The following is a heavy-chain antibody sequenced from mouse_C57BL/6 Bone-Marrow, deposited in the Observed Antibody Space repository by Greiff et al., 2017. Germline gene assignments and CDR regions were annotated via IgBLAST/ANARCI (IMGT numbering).Heavy chain of an antibody. V-gene: IGHV1-36*01. CDR2: VYPYNGGT. CDR3: ARLVAPYYAMDY. D-gene: IGHD1-1*01. J-gene: IGHJ4*01. CDR1: GFTFTDYY. Sequence: EVPLQPSGPVLVTPGPSVKISCKASGFTFTDYYMHWVKQSHGKTLVWIGLVYPYNGGTSYNQKFKGTATLTVDTSSSTAYMELNSLTSEDSAVYYCARLVAPYYAMDYWGQGTSVTVSS.